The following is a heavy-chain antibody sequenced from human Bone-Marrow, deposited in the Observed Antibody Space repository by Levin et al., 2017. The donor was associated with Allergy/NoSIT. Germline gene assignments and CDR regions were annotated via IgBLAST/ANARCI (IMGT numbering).Heavy chain of an antibody. CDR2: INPSDSET. D-gene: IGHD2-2*01. V-gene: IGHV5-51*01. CDR1: GYNFVGSW. J-gene: IGHJ4*02. CDR3: ATQGCGRFSCHTIDY. Sequence: VASVKVSCKGSGYNFVGSWIGWVRQMPGKGLELMGIINPSDSETRYSPSFLGHVTISADKSVNTAYLQWNSLLASDTAIYYCATQGCGRFSCHTIDYWGQGTLVTVSS.